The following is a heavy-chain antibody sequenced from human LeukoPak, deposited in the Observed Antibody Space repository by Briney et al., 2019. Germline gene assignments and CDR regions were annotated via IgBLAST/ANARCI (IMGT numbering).Heavy chain of an antibody. V-gene: IGHV1-8*01. CDR2: MNPNSGNT. J-gene: IGHJ5*02. CDR1: GYTFTSYD. D-gene: IGHD6-19*01. CDR3: ATAPQWLVRRWFDP. Sequence: ASVKVSCKASGYTFTSYDINWVRQATGQGLERMGWMNPNSGNTGYAQKFQGRVTMTRNTSISTAYMELSSLRSEDTAVYYCATAPQWLVRRWFDPWGQGTLVTVSS.